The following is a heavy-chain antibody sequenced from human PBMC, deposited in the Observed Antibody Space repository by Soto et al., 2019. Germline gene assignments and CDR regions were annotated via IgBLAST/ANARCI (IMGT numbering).Heavy chain of an antibody. Sequence: QVQLVESGGGVVQPGRSLRLSCAASGFTFSSYGMHWVRQAPGKGLEWVAVISYDGSDKYYADSVKGRFTISRDNSNNTLYRQMDSLRAEDTAVYYCAKGVVVPTTYFQHWGQGTLVTVSS. V-gene: IGHV3-30*18. D-gene: IGHD2-15*01. CDR1: GFTFSSYG. CDR3: AKGVVVPTTYFQH. CDR2: ISYDGSDK. J-gene: IGHJ1*01.